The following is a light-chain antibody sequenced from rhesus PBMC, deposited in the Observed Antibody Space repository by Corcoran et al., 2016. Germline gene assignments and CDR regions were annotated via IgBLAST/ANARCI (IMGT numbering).Light chain of an antibody. CDR1: SSDIGGYAY. J-gene: IGLJ1*01. Sequence: QAALTQPRSVSGSPGQSVTISCTGTSSDIGGYAYVSWYQQHPGTAPKLLIYEVTKRPSGVSYRFSGSKSANSASLTISGLQPEDEADYHCSFYVDGHSYIFGTGTRLTVL. CDR2: EVT. V-gene: IGLV2-32*02. CDR3: SFYVDGHSYI.